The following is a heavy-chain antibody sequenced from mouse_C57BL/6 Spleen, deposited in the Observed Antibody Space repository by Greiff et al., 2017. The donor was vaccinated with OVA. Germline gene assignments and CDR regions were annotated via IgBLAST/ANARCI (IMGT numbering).Heavy chain of an antibody. J-gene: IGHJ4*01. CDR3: ARPYDGYYEGAMDY. CDR1: GYTFTSYW. V-gene: IGHV1-64*01. D-gene: IGHD2-3*01. Sequence: QVQLQQPGAELVKPGASVKLSCKASGYTFTSYWMHWVKQRPGQGLEWIGMIHPNSGSTNYNEKFKSKATLTVDKSSSTSYMQLSSLTSEDSAVYYCARPYDGYYEGAMDYWGQGTSVTVSS. CDR2: IHPNSGST.